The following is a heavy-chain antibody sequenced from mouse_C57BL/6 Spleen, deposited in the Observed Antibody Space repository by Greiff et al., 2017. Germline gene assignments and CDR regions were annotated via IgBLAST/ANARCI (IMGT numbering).Heavy chain of an antibody. D-gene: IGHD3-1*01. CDR3: ARGGHSSGVCFDD. Sequence: EVQLVESGGGLVQPGGSLKLSCAASGFTFSDYGMAWVRQAPRKGPEWVAFISNLAYSIYYADTVTGRFTISRENAKNTLYLDMSSLRSEDTAMYYCARGGHSSGVCFDDWGQGPTLTVST. CDR2: ISNLAYSI. J-gene: IGHJ2*01. V-gene: IGHV5-15*01. CDR1: GFTFSDYG.